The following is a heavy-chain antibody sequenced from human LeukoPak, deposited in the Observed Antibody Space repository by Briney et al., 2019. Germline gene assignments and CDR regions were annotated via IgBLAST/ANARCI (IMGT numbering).Heavy chain of an antibody. V-gene: IGHV1-18*01. CDR1: GGTFSSYA. CDR2: ISAYNGNT. D-gene: IGHD4-11*01. J-gene: IGHJ4*02. CDR3: AREDYSNYLDY. Sequence: ASVKVSCKASGGTFSSYAISWVRQAPGQGLEWMGWISAYNGNTNYAQKLQGRVTMTTDTSTSTAYMELRSLRSDDTAVYYCAREDYSNYLDYWGQGTLVTASS.